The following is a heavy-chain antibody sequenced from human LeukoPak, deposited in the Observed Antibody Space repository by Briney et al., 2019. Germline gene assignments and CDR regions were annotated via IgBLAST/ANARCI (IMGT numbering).Heavy chain of an antibody. D-gene: IGHD2-8*01. CDR3: ARDHCTDCRPWDGKGGNWFDP. V-gene: IGHV1-18*01. J-gene: IGHJ5*02. CDR2: ISAYNGNT. Sequence: PGASVKVSCKASGYTFTSYGISWVRQAPGQGLEWMGWISAYNGNTNYAQKLQGRVTMTTDTSTSTAYMELRSLRSDDTDVYYCARDHCTDCRPWDGKGGNWFDPWGQGTLVTVSS. CDR1: GYTFTSYG.